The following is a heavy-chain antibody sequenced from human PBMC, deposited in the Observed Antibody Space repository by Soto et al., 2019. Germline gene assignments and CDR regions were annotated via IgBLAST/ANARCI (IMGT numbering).Heavy chain of an antibody. Sequence: QVHLVQSGAEVKKPGASVNISCKASGYRFNSYLMFWVRQAPGQRPVWMGWINVDYGNTKYSQNLQGRVTISSDESATTVYMALSGLTPEDTAVYYCARNRGTYSLDYWGQGTLVTVSS. V-gene: IGHV1-3*01. CDR3: ARNRGTYSLDY. D-gene: IGHD2-15*01. CDR1: GYRFNSYL. CDR2: INVDYGNT. J-gene: IGHJ4*02.